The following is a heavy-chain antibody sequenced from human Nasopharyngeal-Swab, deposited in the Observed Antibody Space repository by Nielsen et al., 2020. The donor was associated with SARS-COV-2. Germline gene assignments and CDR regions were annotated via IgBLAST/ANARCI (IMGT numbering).Heavy chain of an antibody. CDR1: GFTFDDYA. V-gene: IGHV3-9*01. CDR2: ISWNSGSI. D-gene: IGHD3-10*01. J-gene: IGHJ6*02. Sequence: GGSLRLSCAASGFTFDDYAMHWVRQAPGKGLEWVSGISWNSGSIGYADSVKGRFTISRDNAKNSLYLQMNSLRAEDTALYYCAKDEGALLWFGEPYYYGMDVWGQGTTVTVSS. CDR3: AKDEGALLWFGEPYYYGMDV.